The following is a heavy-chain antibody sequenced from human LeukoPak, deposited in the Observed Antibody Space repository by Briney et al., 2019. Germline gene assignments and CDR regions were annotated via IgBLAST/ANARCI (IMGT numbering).Heavy chain of an antibody. D-gene: IGHD6-19*01. CDR2: IYYSGST. CDR1: GGSISSYY. J-gene: IGHJ4*02. CDR3: ARFFRGWSLFDY. Sequence: PSETLSLTCTVSGGSISSYYWGWIRQPPGKGLEWIGSIYYSGSTYYNPSLKSRVTISVDTSKNQFSLKLSSVTAADTAVYYCARFFRGWSLFDYWGQGTLVAVSS. V-gene: IGHV4-39*01.